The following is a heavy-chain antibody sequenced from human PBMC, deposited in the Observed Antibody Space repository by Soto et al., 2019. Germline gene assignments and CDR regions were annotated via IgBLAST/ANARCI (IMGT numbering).Heavy chain of an antibody. Sequence: SESRSRTGTVSGGGSSSGGYYWNWIRKHTGKGLEWLGYIYSSGSTYYNPSLKSRVTLSVDTSKNQFSLTLSSVTAAATAVSYCARDRVPLYGSGSYSDYWGQGTLVTVSS. J-gene: IGHJ4*02. D-gene: IGHD3-10*01. CDR2: IYSSGST. V-gene: IGHV4-31*02. CDR3: ARDRVPLYGSGSYSDY. CDR1: GGGSSSGGYY.